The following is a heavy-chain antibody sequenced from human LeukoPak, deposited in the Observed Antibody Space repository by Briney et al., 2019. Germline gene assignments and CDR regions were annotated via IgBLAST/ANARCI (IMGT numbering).Heavy chain of an antibody. J-gene: IGHJ3*02. CDR3: AGDSSSWYGGAFDI. CDR1: GFTFSSYS. V-gene: IGHV3-21*01. D-gene: IGHD6-13*01. CDR2: ISSSSSYI. Sequence: GGSLRLSCAASGFTFSSYSMNWVRQAPGKGLEWVSSISSSSSYIYYADSVKGRFTISRDNAKNSLYLQMNSLRAEDTAVYYCAGDSSSWYGGAFDIWGQGTMVTVSS.